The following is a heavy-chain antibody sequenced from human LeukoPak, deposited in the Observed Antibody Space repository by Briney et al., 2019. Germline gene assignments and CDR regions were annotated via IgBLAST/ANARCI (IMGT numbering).Heavy chain of an antibody. CDR1: GFTFTTYW. D-gene: IGHD6-13*01. V-gene: IGHV3-7*05. Sequence: PGGSLRLSCAASGFTFTTYWMSWVRQAPGKGLEWVANINQDGVEKYYVASVRGRLTISRDNAKNSMYVQMNSLRAEDTAVYYCARFASLYSRSWYYAFDIWGQGTMVTVSS. J-gene: IGHJ3*02. CDR2: INQDGVEK. CDR3: ARFASLYSRSWYYAFDI.